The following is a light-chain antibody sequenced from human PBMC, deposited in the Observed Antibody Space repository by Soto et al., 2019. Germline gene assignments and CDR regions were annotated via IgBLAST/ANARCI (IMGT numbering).Light chain of an antibody. V-gene: IGLV2-14*01. CDR2: EVS. CDR1: SSDVGNYNY. J-gene: IGLJ1*01. Sequence: QSALTQPASVSGSPGQSITISCTGTSSDVGNYNYVSWYQQHPGRAPKLIIYEVSNRPSGVSNRFSGSKSGNTASLTISGLQAGDEADYYCCSYTSTSSRVFGTGTKVTVL. CDR3: CSYTSTSSRV.